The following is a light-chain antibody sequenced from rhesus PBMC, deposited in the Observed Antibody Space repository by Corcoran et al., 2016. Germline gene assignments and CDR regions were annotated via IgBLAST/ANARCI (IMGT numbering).Light chain of an antibody. CDR1: GSDVGRFNY. CDR2: AVT. CDR3: SSYRFGTTFV. J-gene: IGLJ1*01. V-gene: IGLV2S9*01. Sequence: QSDLTQPPSVSKSLGQSVTISCSGTGSDVGRFNYVSWYQQHPGKAPKLLIYAVTERPSGVSDRFSASKSGNTASLTISGLQADDEADYYCSSYRFGTTFVFGGATRLTVL.